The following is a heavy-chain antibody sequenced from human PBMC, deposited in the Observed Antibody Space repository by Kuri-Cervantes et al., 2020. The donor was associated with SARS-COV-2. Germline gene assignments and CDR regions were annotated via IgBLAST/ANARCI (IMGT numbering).Heavy chain of an antibody. CDR1: GDSISDHSYY. CDR2: IHYTGNT. Sequence: SETLSLTCTVPGDSISDHSYYWGWIRQPPGKGLEWIGSIHYTGNTYYNPSLRSRVTMSVDTAKNQVSLEVTSVTAADTAVYYCARGDYGSGSYGYYYGMDVWGQGTTVTVSS. V-gene: IGHV4-39*01. J-gene: IGHJ6*02. CDR3: ARGDYGSGSYGYYYGMDV. D-gene: IGHD3-10*01.